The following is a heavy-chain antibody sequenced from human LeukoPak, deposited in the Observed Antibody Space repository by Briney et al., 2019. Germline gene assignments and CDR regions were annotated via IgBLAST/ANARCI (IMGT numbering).Heavy chain of an antibody. CDR3: ARAEVVTTTISYY. D-gene: IGHD2-21*02. Sequence: RTGGSLRLSCAASGFTFSSYSMNWVRQAPGKGLEWVSSISSSSSYIYYADSVKGRFTISRDNAKNSLYLQMNSLRAEDTAVYYCARAEVVTTTISYYWGQGTLVTVSS. V-gene: IGHV3-21*01. CDR2: ISSSSSYI. CDR1: GFTFSSYS. J-gene: IGHJ4*02.